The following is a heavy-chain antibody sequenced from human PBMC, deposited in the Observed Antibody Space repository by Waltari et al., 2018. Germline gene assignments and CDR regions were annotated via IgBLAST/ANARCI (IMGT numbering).Heavy chain of an antibody. J-gene: IGHJ3*02. CDR3: ARWRYCAGNTCFRDALDI. V-gene: IGHV3-74*01. CDR2: ITAAGTTT. Sequence: EVQLVESGGGLVQPGGSLRLPCAAAGFTVRDYAMHWVRQTPEKGLVWVSHITAAGTTTTYADSVKGRFTISRDNAKNTLYLQMNSLRAEDTAVYYCARWRYCAGNTCFRDALDIWGQGTMVTVSS. D-gene: IGHD2-8*02. CDR1: GFTVRDYA.